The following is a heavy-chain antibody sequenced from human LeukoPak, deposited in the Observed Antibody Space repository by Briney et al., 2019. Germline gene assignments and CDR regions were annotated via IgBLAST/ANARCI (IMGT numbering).Heavy chain of an antibody. CDR2: IYYSGST. Sequence: PSETLSLTCTVSGGSISSGDYYWSWIRQPPGKGLEWIGHIYYSGSTYYNPSLKSRVTISVDTSKNQFSLKLSSVTAADTAVYYCARDPGYDSSGYYPFDYWGQGTLVTVSS. V-gene: IGHV4-30-4*01. CDR1: GGSISSGDYY. J-gene: IGHJ4*02. D-gene: IGHD3-22*01. CDR3: ARDPGYDSSGYYPFDY.